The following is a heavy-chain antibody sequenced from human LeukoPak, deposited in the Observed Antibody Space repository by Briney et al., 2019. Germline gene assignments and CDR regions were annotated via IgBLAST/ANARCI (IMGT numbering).Heavy chain of an antibody. CDR2: ISYDGSNK. Sequence: GGSLRLSCAASGFTFSSYGMHWVRQAPGKGLEWAAVISYDGSNKYYADSVKGRFTISRDNSKNTVYLQMNSLRAEDTAVYYCARDLRDGYNSGSLGYWGQGTLVTVSS. CDR1: GFTFSSYG. J-gene: IGHJ4*02. D-gene: IGHD5-24*01. V-gene: IGHV3-33*08. CDR3: ARDLRDGYNSGSLGY.